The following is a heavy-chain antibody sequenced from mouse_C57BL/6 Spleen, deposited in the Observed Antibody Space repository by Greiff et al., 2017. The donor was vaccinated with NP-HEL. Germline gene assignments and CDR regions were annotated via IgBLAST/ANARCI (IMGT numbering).Heavy chain of an antibody. CDR1: GFNFNNTY. J-gene: IGHJ2*01. CDR3: ARGVTTDY. V-gene: IGHV14-3*01. D-gene: IGHD2-2*01. CDR2: IDPAHGNT. Sequence: VQRVESVAELVMPGASVKLSCTASGFNFNNTYMHWVKQRPAHGLEWIGRIDPAHGNTKYAPKFQGKATITADTSSNTAYLQLSILTSEDTAIYYCARGVTTDYWGQGTTLTVSS.